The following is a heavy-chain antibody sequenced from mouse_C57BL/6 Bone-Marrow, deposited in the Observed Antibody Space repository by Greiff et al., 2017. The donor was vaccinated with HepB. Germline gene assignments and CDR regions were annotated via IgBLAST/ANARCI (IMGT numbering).Heavy chain of an antibody. V-gene: IGHV14-4*01. D-gene: IGHD1-1*01. Sequence: VQLQQSGAELVRPGASVKLSCTASGFNIKDDYMHWVKQRPEQGLEWIGWIDPENGDTEYASKFQGKATITADTSSNTAYLPLSSLTSEDTAVYYCTTDYYGSSYVGYWGQGTTLTVSS. CDR1: GFNIKDDY. J-gene: IGHJ2*01. CDR3: TTDYYGSSYVGY. CDR2: IDPENGDT.